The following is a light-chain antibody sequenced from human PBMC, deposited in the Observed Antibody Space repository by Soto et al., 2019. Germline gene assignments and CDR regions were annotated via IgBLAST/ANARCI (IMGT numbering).Light chain of an antibody. J-gene: IGKJ1*01. CDR1: QSISTY. V-gene: IGKV1-39*01. CDR2: AAS. CDR3: QQSYRTPRT. Sequence: DIQITQSPSSLSASVGVRVTITCRASQSISTYLNWYQQKPGKARKLLMHAASSLDRGIPSMFSGSGSGTDFTLTISSLQPEDFATYYCQQSYRTPRTFGQVTKVDIK.